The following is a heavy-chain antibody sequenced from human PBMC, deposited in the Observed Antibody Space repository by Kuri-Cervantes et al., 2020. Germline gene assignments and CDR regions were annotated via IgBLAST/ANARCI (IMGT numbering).Heavy chain of an antibody. D-gene: IGHD7-27*01. V-gene: IGHV3-23*01. Sequence: GGSLRLSCAASGFTFSSYAMSWVRQAPGKGLEWVSAISGSGGSTYYADSVKGRFTISRDNAKNSLYLQMNSLRAEDTAVYYCAREMGNWGYFDYWGQGTLVTVSS. CDR1: GFTFSSYA. CDR2: ISGSGGST. CDR3: AREMGNWGYFDY. J-gene: IGHJ4*02.